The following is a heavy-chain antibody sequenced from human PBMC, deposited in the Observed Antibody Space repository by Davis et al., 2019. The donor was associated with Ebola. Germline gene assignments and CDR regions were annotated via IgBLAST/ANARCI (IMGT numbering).Heavy chain of an antibody. CDR2: ISWNSGSI. CDR1: GFTFDDYG. Sequence: GGSLRLSCAASGFTFDDYGMSWVRQAPGKGLEWVSGISWNSGSIGYADSVKGRFTISRDNAKNSLYLQMNSLRAEDTALYYCAKSHDSLYYFDYWGQGTLVTVSS. J-gene: IGHJ4*02. V-gene: IGHV3-9*01. D-gene: IGHD2-21*02. CDR3: AKSHDSLYYFDY.